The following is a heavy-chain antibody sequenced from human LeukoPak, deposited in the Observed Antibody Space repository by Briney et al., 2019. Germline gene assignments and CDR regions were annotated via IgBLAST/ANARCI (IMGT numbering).Heavy chain of an antibody. J-gene: IGHJ4*02. CDR2: IYYSGST. V-gene: IGHV4-39*02. Sequence: SETLSLTCTVSGGSISSSSYYWGWIRQPPGKGLEWIGSIYYSGSTYYNPSLKSRVTISVDTSKNQFSLKLSSVTAADTAVYYCARESLGPHYWGQGTLVTVSS. D-gene: IGHD1-14*01. CDR3: ARESLGPHY. CDR1: GGSISSSSYY.